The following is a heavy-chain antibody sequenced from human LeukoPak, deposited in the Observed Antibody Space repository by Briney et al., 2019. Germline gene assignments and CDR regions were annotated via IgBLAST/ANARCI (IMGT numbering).Heavy chain of an antibody. CDR2: MNQDGSEK. V-gene: IGHV3-7*01. CDR1: GFTFSSYA. Sequence: PGGSLRLSCAASGFTFSSYAMSWVRQAPGKGLEWVANMNQDGSEKYYVDSVKGRFTISRDNAKNSLYLQMNSLRAEDTAVYYCARAGRTSNKATYFDYWGQGTLVTVSS. J-gene: IGHJ4*02. D-gene: IGHD1-26*01. CDR3: ARAGRTSNKATYFDY.